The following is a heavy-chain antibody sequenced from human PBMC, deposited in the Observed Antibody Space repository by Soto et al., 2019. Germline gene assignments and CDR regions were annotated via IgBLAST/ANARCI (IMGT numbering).Heavy chain of an antibody. V-gene: IGHV4-59*01. CDR1: GGSISSYY. D-gene: IGHD6-13*01. CDR3: ARDLSYGSSWSPNNWFDP. CDR2: IYYSGST. J-gene: IGHJ5*02. Sequence: SETLSLTCTVSGGSISSYYWSRIRQPPGKGLEWIGYIYYSGSTNYNPSLKSRVTISVDTSKNQFSLKLSSVTAADTAVYYCARDLSYGSSWSPNNWFDPWGQGTLVTVSS.